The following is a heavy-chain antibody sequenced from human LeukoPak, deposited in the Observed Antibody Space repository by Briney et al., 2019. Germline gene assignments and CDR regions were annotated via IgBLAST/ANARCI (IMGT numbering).Heavy chain of an antibody. D-gene: IGHD3-22*01. CDR2: ISYDGSNK. CDR1: GFTFSSYG. J-gene: IGHJ4*02. Sequence: PGGSLRLSCAASGFTFSSYGMHWVRQAPGKGLEWVAVISYDGSNKYYADSVKGRFTISRDNSKNTLYLQMNSLRAEDTAVYYCAKDSSGYPNYWGQGTLVTVSS. V-gene: IGHV3-30*18. CDR3: AKDSSGYPNY.